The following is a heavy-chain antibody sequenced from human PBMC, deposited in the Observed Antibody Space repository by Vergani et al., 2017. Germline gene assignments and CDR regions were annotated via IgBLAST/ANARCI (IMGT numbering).Heavy chain of an antibody. CDR2: ISSSGSTI. CDR3: ARPYGAGSYDPHFDD. Sequence: EVQLVESGGGLVQPGGSLRLSCAASGFTFSSYEMNWVRQAPGKGLEWVSYISSSGSTIYYADSVKGRFTISRDNAKNSLYLQMHSLRAEDTAVYYCARPYGAGSYDPHFDDWGQGTLVTVAS. J-gene: IGHJ4*02. D-gene: IGHD3-10*01. V-gene: IGHV3-48*03. CDR1: GFTFSSYE.